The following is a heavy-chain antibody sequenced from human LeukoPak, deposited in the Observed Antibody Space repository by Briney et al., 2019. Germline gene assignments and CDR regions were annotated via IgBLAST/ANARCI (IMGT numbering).Heavy chain of an antibody. CDR2: ISGSGGST. Sequence: GGSLRLSCVASGFSFTTHAMGWVRQAPGKGLEWVSHISGSGGSTKYSGSVKGRFTISRDNSKNTLYLQINSLRADDTAVYYCAKAEQWLPGRFDPWGQGTLVTVSS. V-gene: IGHV3-23*01. CDR3: AKAEQWLPGRFDP. D-gene: IGHD6-19*01. J-gene: IGHJ5*02. CDR1: GFSFTTHA.